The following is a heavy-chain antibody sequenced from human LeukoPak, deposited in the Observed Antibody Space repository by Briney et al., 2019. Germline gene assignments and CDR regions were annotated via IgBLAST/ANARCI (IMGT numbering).Heavy chain of an antibody. CDR1: GFTFSSYA. CDR3: AKEGGSSWYYYYYYMDV. CDR2: ISGSGGST. D-gene: IGHD6-13*01. Sequence: PGGSLRLSCAASGFTFSSYAMSWVRQAPGKGLEWVSAISGSGGSTYYADSVEGRFTISRDNSKNTLYLQMNSLRAEDTAVYYCAKEGGSSWYYYYYYMDVWGKGTTVTVSS. V-gene: IGHV3-23*01. J-gene: IGHJ6*03.